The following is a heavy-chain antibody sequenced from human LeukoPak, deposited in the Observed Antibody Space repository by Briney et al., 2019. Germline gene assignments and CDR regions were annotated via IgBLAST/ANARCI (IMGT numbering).Heavy chain of an antibody. D-gene: IGHD3-9*01. CDR3: ARGIDWLFLPFDY. Sequence: SETLSLTCTVSGYSINSGYYWGWIRQPPGKGLEWIGSIYHSGSTYYNPSLKSRVTISVDTSKNQFSLKLSSVTAADTAVYYCARGIDWLFLPFDYWGQGTLVTVSS. J-gene: IGHJ4*02. CDR1: GYSINSGYY. CDR2: IYHSGST. V-gene: IGHV4-38-2*02.